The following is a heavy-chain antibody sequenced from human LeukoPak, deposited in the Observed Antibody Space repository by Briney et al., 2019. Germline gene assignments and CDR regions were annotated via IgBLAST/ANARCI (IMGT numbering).Heavy chain of an antibody. Sequence: GGSLRLSCAASGFTFSGSAMHWVRQASGKGLEWVGRIRSKANSYATAYAASVNGRFTIYRDDSKNTAYLQMNSLKTEDTAVYYCSKGGIIDYWGQGTLVTVSS. CDR2: IRSKANSYAT. CDR1: GFTFSGSA. CDR3: SKGGIIDY. J-gene: IGHJ4*02. V-gene: IGHV3-73*01. D-gene: IGHD2-15*01.